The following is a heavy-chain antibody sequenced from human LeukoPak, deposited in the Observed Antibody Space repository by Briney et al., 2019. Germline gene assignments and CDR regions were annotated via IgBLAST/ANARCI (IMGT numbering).Heavy chain of an antibody. Sequence: SETLSLTCTVSGGSITNYYWTWIRQPPGKGLEWIGYIHYSGSTNYNPSLKSRVTISVDTSKNQFSLKLSSVTAADTAVYYCARASVTYYYYYMDVWGKGTTVTVSS. V-gene: IGHV4-59*01. J-gene: IGHJ6*03. CDR2: IHYSGST. CDR3: ARASVTYYYYYMDV. CDR1: GGSITNYY. D-gene: IGHD4-11*01.